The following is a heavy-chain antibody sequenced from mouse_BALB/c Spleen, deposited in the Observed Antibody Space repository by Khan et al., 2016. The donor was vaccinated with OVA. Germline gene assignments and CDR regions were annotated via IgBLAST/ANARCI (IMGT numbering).Heavy chain of an antibody. Sequence: EVQLQESGTVLSRPGASVKMSCKASGYDFTSYWIHWVKQRPGQGLDWIGGIFPGKSATNFNQKFKGKATLTAVTSASTAYMELSSLTNEDYAAYYCTRAGYGAFVYWGQGTLVTVSA. CDR2: IFPGKSAT. CDR1: GYDFTSYW. D-gene: IGHD2-2*01. CDR3: TRAGYGAFVY. J-gene: IGHJ3*01. V-gene: IGHV1-5*01.